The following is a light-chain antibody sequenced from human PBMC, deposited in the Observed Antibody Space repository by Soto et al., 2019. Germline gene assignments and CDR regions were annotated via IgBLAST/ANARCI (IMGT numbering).Light chain of an antibody. J-gene: IGKJ4*01. V-gene: IGKV3-11*01. CDR1: QSVGSY. CDR2: DAS. Sequence: EIVLTQSPPILSLSPGERATLSCMSSQSVGSYLAWYQHKSGQAPRLLIFDASNRATGIPARFSGSGSGTDFTLTISSLEPEDFAVYYCQQRSNWPPTFGGGTKVEIK. CDR3: QQRSNWPPT.